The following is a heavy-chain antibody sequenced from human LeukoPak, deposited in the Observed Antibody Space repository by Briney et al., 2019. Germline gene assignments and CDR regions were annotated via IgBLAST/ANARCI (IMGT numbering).Heavy chain of an antibody. Sequence: ASVKVSCKASGYTFTSYGISWVRQAPGQGLEWMGWISAYNGNTNYAQKLQGRVAMTTDTSTSTAYMELRSLRSDDTAVYYCARDDRRTYYYDSSGYYATYYYYGMDVWGQGTTVTVSS. CDR3: ARDDRRTYYYDSSGYYATYYYYGMDV. V-gene: IGHV1-18*01. J-gene: IGHJ6*02. CDR2: ISAYNGNT. D-gene: IGHD3-22*01. CDR1: GYTFTSYG.